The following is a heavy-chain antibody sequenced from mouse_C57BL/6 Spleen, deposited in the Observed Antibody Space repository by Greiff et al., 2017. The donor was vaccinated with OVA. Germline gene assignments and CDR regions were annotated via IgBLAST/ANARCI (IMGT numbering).Heavy chain of an antibody. D-gene: IGHD1-1*01. V-gene: IGHV14-4*01. CDR3: TYGSTRYFDV. J-gene: IGHJ1*03. CDR1: GFNIKDDY. Sequence: VQLQQSGAELVRPGASVKLSCTASGFNIKDDYMHWVKQRPEQGLEWIGWIDPENGDTEYASKFQGKATITADTSSNTAYLQLSSLTSEDTAVYYCTYGSTRYFDVWGTGTTVTVSS. CDR2: IDPENGDT.